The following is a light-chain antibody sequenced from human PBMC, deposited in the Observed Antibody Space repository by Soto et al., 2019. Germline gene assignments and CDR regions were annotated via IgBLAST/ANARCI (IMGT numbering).Light chain of an antibody. CDR1: SSDVGGYTY. J-gene: IGLJ2*01. CDR2: DVS. Sequence: QSVLTQPPSASGSPGQSVTLSCTGTSSDVGGYTYVSWYQQHPGKAPKLLIYDVSKRPSGVPDRFSGSKSGNTASLTVSGLQAEDEADYFCSSYAASNNLIFGGGTKLTVL. CDR3: SSYAASNNLI. V-gene: IGLV2-8*01.